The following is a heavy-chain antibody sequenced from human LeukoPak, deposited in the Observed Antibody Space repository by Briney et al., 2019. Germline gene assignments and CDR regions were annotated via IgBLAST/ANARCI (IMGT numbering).Heavy chain of an antibody. CDR3: ASRHSSTWTFDY. CDR2: ISSSSSTI. Sequence: GGSLRLSCAASGFTFSSQSMSWVRQAPGKGLEWVSHISSSSSTIYYADPVKGRFTISRDNAKNSLYLQMDSLRDEDTAMYYCASRHSSTWTFDYWGQGTLVTVSS. J-gene: IGHJ4*02. D-gene: IGHD6-13*01. CDR1: GFTFSSQS. V-gene: IGHV3-48*02.